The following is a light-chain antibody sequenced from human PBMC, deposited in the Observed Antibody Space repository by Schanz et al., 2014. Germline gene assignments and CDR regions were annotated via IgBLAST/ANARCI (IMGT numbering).Light chain of an antibody. J-gene: IGLJ3*02. V-gene: IGLV2-14*01. CDR1: SSDVGGYNY. CDR2: EVS. Sequence: QSALTQPASVSGSPGQSITISCTGTSSDVGGYNYVSWYQQHPGKAPKLMIYEVSKRPSGVPDRFSGSKSGNTASLTISGLQAEDEADYYCSSYTSSNTYWVFGGGTKLTVL. CDR3: SSYTSSNTYWV.